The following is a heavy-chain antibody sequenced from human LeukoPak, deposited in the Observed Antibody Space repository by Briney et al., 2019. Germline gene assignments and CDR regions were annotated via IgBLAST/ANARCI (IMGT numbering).Heavy chain of an antibody. D-gene: IGHD4-23*01. CDR1: GFTLSAYT. CDR3: ARGGHSRFDS. Sequence: GGSLRLSCTASGFTLSAYTMGWVRQAPGKGLEWVAKMKEDGTDESYVDSVKGRFTISRENAKNSLYLQMNSLRAEDTAVYYCARGGHSRFDSWGQGTLVTVSS. V-gene: IGHV3-7*01. J-gene: IGHJ4*02. CDR2: MKEDGTDE.